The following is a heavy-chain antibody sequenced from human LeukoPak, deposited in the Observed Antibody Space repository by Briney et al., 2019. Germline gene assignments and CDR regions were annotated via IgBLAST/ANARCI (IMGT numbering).Heavy chain of an antibody. CDR1: GGSISSSSYY. CDR3: ARGGDILFLDY. V-gene: IGHV4-39*07. D-gene: IGHD2-15*01. CDR2: IYYSGST. Sequence: SETLSLTCTVSGGSISSSSYYWGWIRQPPGKGLEWIGSIYYSGSTYYNPSLKSRVTISVDTSKNQFSLKLSSVTAADTAVYYCARGGDILFLDYWGQGTLVTVSS. J-gene: IGHJ4*02.